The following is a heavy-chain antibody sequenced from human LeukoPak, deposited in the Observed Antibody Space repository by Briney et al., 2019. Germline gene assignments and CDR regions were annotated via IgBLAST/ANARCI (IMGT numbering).Heavy chain of an antibody. CDR3: ARSRWEPPTFFDY. CDR2: ISWNSGSI. CDR1: GFTFDDYA. D-gene: IGHD1-26*01. V-gene: IGHV3-9*03. J-gene: IGHJ4*02. Sequence: GGSLRLSCAASGFTFDDYAMRWVRQAPGKGLEWVSGISWNSGSIGYADSVKGRFTISRDNAKNSLYLQMSSLRAEDMALYYCARSRWEPPTFFDYWGQGTLVTVSS.